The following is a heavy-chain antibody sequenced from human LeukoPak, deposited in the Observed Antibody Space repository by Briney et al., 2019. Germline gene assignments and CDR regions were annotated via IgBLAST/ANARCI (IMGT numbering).Heavy chain of an antibody. CDR1: GFTFSSYS. Sequence: GGSLRLSCAASGFTFSSYSMNWVRQAPGKGLEWVSSINSSGSYIYYADSVKGRFTISRDNAKNSLYLQMNSLRAEDTAVYYCASQGGSSGYPDYWGQGTLVTVSS. V-gene: IGHV3-21*01. J-gene: IGHJ4*02. CDR2: INSSGSYI. CDR3: ASQGGSSGYPDY. D-gene: IGHD3-22*01.